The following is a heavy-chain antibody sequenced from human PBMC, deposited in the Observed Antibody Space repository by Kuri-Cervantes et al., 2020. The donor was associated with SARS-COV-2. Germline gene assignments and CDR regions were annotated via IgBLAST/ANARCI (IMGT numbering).Heavy chain of an antibody. Sequence: LSLTCAASGFTLSGYGIHWVRQAPGKGLEWVAATSADRTKEYYLDSVKGRFAISRDNSKNTVYLQINSLRAEDTAVYYCARDSDITGYYWYFDLWGRGTLVTVSS. J-gene: IGHJ2*01. D-gene: IGHD3-22*01. CDR2: TSADRTKE. V-gene: IGHV3-33*05. CDR1: GFTLSGYG. CDR3: ARDSDITGYYWYFDL.